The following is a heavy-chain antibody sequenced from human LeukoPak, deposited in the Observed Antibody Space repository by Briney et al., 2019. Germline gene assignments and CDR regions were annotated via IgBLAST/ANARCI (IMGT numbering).Heavy chain of an antibody. Sequence: SETLSLTCTVSGGSISSYYWSWIRQPPGKGLEWIGYIYYSGTTNYNPSLKSRVTISVDTPKNQFSLKLSSVTAADTAVYYCARGVYIAAAQYGYWGQGTLVSVSS. J-gene: IGHJ4*02. CDR2: IYYSGTT. V-gene: IGHV4-59*01. CDR1: GGSISSYY. D-gene: IGHD6-13*01. CDR3: ARGVYIAAAQYGY.